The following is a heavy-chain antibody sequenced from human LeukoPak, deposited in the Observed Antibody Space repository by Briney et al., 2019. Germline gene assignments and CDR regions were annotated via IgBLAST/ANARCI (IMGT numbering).Heavy chain of an antibody. CDR1: GLSLNSYA. J-gene: IGHJ4*02. V-gene: IGHV3-23*01. D-gene: IGHD5-18*01. CDR3: AKRIQSALAMGY. Sequence: PGGSLRLSCTASGLSLNSYAMSWVRQVPGKGLEWVSASSSSDDGKWYAESVRGRFTISRDTSKNTMYLQVNSLRAEDTAVYYCAKRIQSALAMGYWGQGTLVTVSS. CDR2: SSSSDDGK.